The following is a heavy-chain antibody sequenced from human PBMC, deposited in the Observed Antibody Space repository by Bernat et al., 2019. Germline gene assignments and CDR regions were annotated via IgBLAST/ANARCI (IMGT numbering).Heavy chain of an antibody. D-gene: IGHD3-16*01. J-gene: IGHJ4*02. Sequence: QVQLVESGGGVVQSGRSLRLSCATSGFIFSHCGMHWVRQAPGKGLEWVAVIWNDGSKQYYGDSVKGRFTVSRDDSKSTVYLQINSLGAEDTAVYYCARDMSTHVDYWGQGTLVTVSS. CDR1: GFIFSHCG. CDR2: IWNDGSKQ. CDR3: ARDMSTHVDY. V-gene: IGHV3-33*01.